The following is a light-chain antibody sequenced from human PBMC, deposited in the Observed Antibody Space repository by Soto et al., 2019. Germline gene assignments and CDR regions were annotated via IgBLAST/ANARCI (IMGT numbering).Light chain of an antibody. CDR1: QSVSNY. Sequence: EIVLTQSPATLSLSPGERATLSCRASQSVSNYLAWYQHKPGQAPRLLIYTASSRATGIPARFSGSGSGTDFTLTISSLEPEDFAVYYRQQRSTWPPWTFGQGTKVEVK. CDR3: QQRSTWPPWT. V-gene: IGKV3-11*01. CDR2: TAS. J-gene: IGKJ1*01.